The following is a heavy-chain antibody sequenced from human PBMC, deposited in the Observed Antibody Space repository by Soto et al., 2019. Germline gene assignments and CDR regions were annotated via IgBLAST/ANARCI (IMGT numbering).Heavy chain of an antibody. Sequence: ASVKVSCKASGGTFSSYAISWVRQAPGQGLEWMGGIIPIFGTANYAQKFQGRVTITADESTSTAYMELSSLRSEDTAVYYCARGKVGANPYFDYWGQGTLVPVSS. CDR1: GGTFSSYA. CDR3: ARGKVGANPYFDY. V-gene: IGHV1-69*13. J-gene: IGHJ4*02. D-gene: IGHD1-26*01. CDR2: IIPIFGTA.